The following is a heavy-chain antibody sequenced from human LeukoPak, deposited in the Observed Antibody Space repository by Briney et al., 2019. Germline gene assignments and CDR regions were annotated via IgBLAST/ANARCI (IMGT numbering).Heavy chain of an antibody. V-gene: IGHV3-73*01. Sequence: WIRQPAGKGLEWIGRIRSKADSYTTAYAASVKGRCIVSRDDSKNTAYLQMNSLKTEDTAVYYCRAAADLNDYWGQGTLVTVSS. J-gene: IGHJ4*02. CDR2: IRSKADSYTT. CDR3: RAAADLNDY. D-gene: IGHD6-13*01.